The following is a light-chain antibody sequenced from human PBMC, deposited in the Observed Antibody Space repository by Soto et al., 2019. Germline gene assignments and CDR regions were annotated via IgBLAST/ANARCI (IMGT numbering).Light chain of an antibody. J-gene: IGKJ4*01. Sequence: IQLTQSPSSLSASVGDRVTLTCRASLGISSYLAWYQQKPGKAPKVLIYDASTLQSGVPSRFSGGGSGTDFTLTISSLQPEDFATYYCQQLNSYPPTFGGGTKVDIK. CDR3: QQLNSYPPT. CDR2: DAS. V-gene: IGKV1-9*01. CDR1: LGISSY.